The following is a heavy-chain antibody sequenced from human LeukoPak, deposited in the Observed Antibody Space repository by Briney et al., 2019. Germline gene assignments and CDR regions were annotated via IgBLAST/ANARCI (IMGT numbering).Heavy chain of an antibody. Sequence: SETLSLTCAVYGGSFSGYYWSWIRQPPGKGLEWIGEINHSGSTNYNPSLKSRVTISVDTSKNQFSLKLSSVTAADTAVYYCARSTPRGYCSSTSCFPFDPWGQGTLVTVSS. D-gene: IGHD2-2*01. CDR3: ARSTPRGYCSSTSCFPFDP. J-gene: IGHJ5*02. CDR2: INHSGST. V-gene: IGHV4-34*01. CDR1: GGSFSGYY.